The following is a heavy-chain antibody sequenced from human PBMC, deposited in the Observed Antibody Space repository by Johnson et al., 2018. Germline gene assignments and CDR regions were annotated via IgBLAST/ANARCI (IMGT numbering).Heavy chain of an antibody. Sequence: QVQLVQSGGGVVQPGRSLRLSCAASGFTFSSYAMHWVRQAPGKGLEWVAVISSDGSNKYYADSVKGRFTISRDNAKNTLYLQMNSLRTEDTAVYSCAGYGSGSYFDAFDIWGQGTMVTVSS. CDR2: ISSDGSNK. J-gene: IGHJ3*02. D-gene: IGHD3-10*01. V-gene: IGHV3-30-3*01. CDR3: AGYGSGSYFDAFDI. CDR1: GFTFSSYA.